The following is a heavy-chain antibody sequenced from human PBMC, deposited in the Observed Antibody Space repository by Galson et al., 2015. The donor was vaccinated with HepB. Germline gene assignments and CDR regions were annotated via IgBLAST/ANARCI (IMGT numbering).Heavy chain of an antibody. Sequence: SLRLSCAASGFIFSDFFMSWIRQAPGKGLEWISYVSSSNSYTNYADSVKGRFTISRDNAKNSLYLQMNSLRAEDTAVYYCVRDLILPQGAEYADFWGQGTLVTVSS. CDR3: VRDLILPQGAEYADF. CDR2: VSSSNSYT. D-gene: IGHD2-2*01. V-gene: IGHV3-11*06. J-gene: IGHJ4*02. CDR1: GFIFSDFF.